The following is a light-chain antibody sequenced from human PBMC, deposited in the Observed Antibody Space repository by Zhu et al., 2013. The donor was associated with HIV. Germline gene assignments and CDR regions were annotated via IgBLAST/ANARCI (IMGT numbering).Light chain of an antibody. Sequence: SYELTQPPSVSVAPGKTASITCGGNNIGSKSVHWYQQKPGQAPVLVIFDDSDRPSGIPERFSGSNSGNTATLTISGTQAMDEADYFCQAWDSNTVVFGGGTKLTVL. J-gene: IGLJ2*01. CDR3: QAWDSNTVV. V-gene: IGLV3-21*01. CDR2: DDS. CDR1: NIGSKS.